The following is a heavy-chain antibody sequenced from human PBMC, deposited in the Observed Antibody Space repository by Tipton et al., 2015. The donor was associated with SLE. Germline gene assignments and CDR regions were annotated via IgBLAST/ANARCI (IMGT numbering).Heavy chain of an antibody. V-gene: IGHV4-39*07. CDR3: ARLHGYSYGLNWFDP. CDR2: IYYTGTTT. CDR1: GGSVSSSSKY. D-gene: IGHD5-18*01. Sequence: TLSLTCTVSGGSVSSSSKYWAWIRQPPGKGLEWIGSIYYTGTTTYYNSFLKSRVTMSVDTSKNQFSPWLTSVIAADTAVYYCARLHGYSYGLNWFDPWGQGTLISVSS. J-gene: IGHJ5*02.